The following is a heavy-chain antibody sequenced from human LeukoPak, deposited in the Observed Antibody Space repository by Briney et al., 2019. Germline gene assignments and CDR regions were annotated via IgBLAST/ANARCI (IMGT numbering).Heavy chain of an antibody. D-gene: IGHD3-9*01. V-gene: IGHV3-15*01. CDR3: ATDGGAGILTVPP. CDR1: GFTFSNSC. Sequence: GGSLRLSCAASGFTFSNSCMSWVRQAPGKGLEWVGCIKSKTDDRTSDYAAPAKGSITISRDDSKNTLYLQMNSLKAEDTAVYYCATDGGAGILTVPPWGEGTLVTVSS. J-gene: IGHJ5*02. CDR2: IKSKTDDRTS.